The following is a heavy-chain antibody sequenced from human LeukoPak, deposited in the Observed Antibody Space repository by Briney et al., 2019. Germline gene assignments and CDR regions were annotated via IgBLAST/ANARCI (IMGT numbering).Heavy chain of an antibody. CDR3: ARGWLQLNY. V-gene: IGHV4-59*01. Sequence: SETLSLTCTVSGVSISSYYWSWIRQPPGKGLEWIGYIYYSGSTNYNPSLKSRVTISVDTSKNQFSLKLSSVTAADTAVYYCARGWLQLNYWGQGTLVTVSS. J-gene: IGHJ4*02. CDR1: GVSISSYY. CDR2: IYYSGST. D-gene: IGHD5-24*01.